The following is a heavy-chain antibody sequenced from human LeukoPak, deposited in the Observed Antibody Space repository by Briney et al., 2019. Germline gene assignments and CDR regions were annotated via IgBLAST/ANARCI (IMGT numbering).Heavy chain of an antibody. CDR3: AKEVAGSGYYYFDY. CDR1: GFTFSTYA. Sequence: PGGSLRLSCAASGFTFSTYAMTWVRQAPGKGLEWVSSISGSGGSTYYADSVKGWFTISRDNSRNTLYLQMNSLRAEDTAVYYCAKEVAGSGYYYFDYWGQGTLVTVSS. CDR2: ISGSGGST. J-gene: IGHJ4*02. V-gene: IGHV3-23*01. D-gene: IGHD3-22*01.